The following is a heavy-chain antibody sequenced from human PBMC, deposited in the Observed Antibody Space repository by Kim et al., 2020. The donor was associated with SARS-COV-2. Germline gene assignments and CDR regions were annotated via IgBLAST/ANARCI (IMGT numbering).Heavy chain of an antibody. Sequence: GGSLRLSCAASGFTFSSYAMSWVRQAPGKGLEWVSAISGSGGSTYYADSVKGRFTISRDNSKNTLYLQMNSLRAEDTAVYYCATEPLQGSWYYYYMDVWGKGTTVTVSS. CDR2: ISGSGGST. CDR1: GFTFSSYA. D-gene: IGHD4-4*01. V-gene: IGHV3-23*01. CDR3: ATEPLQGSWYYYYMDV. J-gene: IGHJ6*03.